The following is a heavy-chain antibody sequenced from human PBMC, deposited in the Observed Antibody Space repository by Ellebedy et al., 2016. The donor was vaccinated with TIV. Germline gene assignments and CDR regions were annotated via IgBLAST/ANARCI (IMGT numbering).Heavy chain of an antibody. Sequence: GESLKISCAASGFTFSTYWMSWVRQAPGKGLEWVANTNQDGSEQYYVDSVKGRVTISRDNAKSSLYLQMNSLRVEDTAVYYCVRGYCSGGTCHRGCWGQGALVTVSS. J-gene: IGHJ4*02. CDR3: VRGYCSGGTCHRGC. CDR1: GFTFSTYW. D-gene: IGHD2-15*01. V-gene: IGHV3-7*01. CDR2: TNQDGSEQ.